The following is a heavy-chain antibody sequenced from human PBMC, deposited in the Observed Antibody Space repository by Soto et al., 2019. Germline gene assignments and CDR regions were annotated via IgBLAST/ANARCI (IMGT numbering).Heavy chain of an antibody. CDR3: ARDRSSSSEMGMDV. Sequence: QVQLVESGGGVVQPGRSLRLSCAASGFTFRGYGMHWVRQAPGKGLEWVAVISYDGSNKYYADSVKGRFTISRDNSKNTLSLQRNSLRVEDTAVYYCARDRSSSSEMGMDVWVQGTTVTVSS. CDR1: GFTFRGYG. D-gene: IGHD6-6*01. V-gene: IGHV3-30*03. CDR2: ISYDGSNK. J-gene: IGHJ6*02.